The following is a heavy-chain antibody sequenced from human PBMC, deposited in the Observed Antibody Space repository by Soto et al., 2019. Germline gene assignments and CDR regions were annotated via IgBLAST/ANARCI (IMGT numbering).Heavy chain of an antibody. CDR1: GFTFSSYA. V-gene: IGHV3-23*01. CDR3: AHPRGYGVFDAYDF. Sequence: GGSLRLSCAASGFTFSSYAMSCVRQAPGKGLEWVSAISGSGGSTYYADSVKGRFTISRDNSVNMLYLQMNSLRTEDTAVYYCAHPRGYGVFDAYDFWGQGAMVTVSS. J-gene: IGHJ3*01. CDR2: ISGSGGST. D-gene: IGHD4-17*01.